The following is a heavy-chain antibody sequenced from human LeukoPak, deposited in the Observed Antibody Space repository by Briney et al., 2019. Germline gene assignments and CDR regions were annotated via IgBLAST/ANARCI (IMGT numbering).Heavy chain of an antibody. CDR1: GFTFSSYA. V-gene: IGHV3-30-3*01. CDR2: ISYDGSNK. CDR3: ARDSPFDY. Sequence: SLRLSCAASGFTFSSYAMHWVRQAPGKGLEWVAVISYDGSNKYYADSVKGRFTISRDNSKNTPYLQMNSLRAEDTAVYYCARDSPFDYWGQGTLVTVSS. J-gene: IGHJ4*02.